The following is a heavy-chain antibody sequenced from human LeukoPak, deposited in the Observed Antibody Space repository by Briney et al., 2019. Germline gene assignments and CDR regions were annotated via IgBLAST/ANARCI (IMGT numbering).Heavy chain of an antibody. Sequence: PGGSLRLSCAASGFTFSNHWMSWVRQAPGKGLEWVANIKQDGSEKYYVDSVEGRFTISRDNAKNSLYLQMNSLRAEDTAVYYCARWGGGSCYDYWGQGTLVTVSS. V-gene: IGHV3-7*01. D-gene: IGHD2-15*01. J-gene: IGHJ4*02. CDR3: ARWGGGSCYDY. CDR2: IKQDGSEK. CDR1: GFTFSNHW.